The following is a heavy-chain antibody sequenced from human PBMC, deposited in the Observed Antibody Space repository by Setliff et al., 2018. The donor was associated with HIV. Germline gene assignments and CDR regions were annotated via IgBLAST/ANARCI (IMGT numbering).Heavy chain of an antibody. CDR2: ISPYNGHT. J-gene: IGHJ3*02. CDR1: GYTFLTYG. V-gene: IGHV1-18*01. CDR3: ARAPGREAEARGGPDAFDI. Sequence: ASVKVSCKASGYTFLTYGISWVRQAPGHGLEWMGWISPYNGHTNYAQNFRGRVTLTTDTSTSRAYMELSSRRSEDTAVYYCARAPGREAEARGGPDAFDIWGQGTMVTVS. D-gene: IGHD1-26*01.